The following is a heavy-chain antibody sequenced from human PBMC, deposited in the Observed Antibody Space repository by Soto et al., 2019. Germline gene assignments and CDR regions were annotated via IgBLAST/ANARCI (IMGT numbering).Heavy chain of an antibody. Sequence: SPPGSLTCPFAGGSITSRSYYWPWLREPRGKGREWSRTPYHSGRAWLAPSLKGRVAMSVDTSNNQVSLKLSSVTAADTAVYYCAIEAWDGIAQYGSGSYYLKCIDPWGRGTLVTVS. D-gene: IGHD3-10*01. J-gene: IGHJ5*02. CDR2: PYHSGRA. V-gene: IGHV4-39*01. CDR1: GGSITSRSYY. CDR3: AIEAWDGIAQYGSGSYYLKCIDP.